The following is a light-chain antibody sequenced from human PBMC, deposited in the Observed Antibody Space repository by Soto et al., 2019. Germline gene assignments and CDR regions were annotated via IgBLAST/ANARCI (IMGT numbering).Light chain of an antibody. CDR2: DAS. Sequence: DIQVTQSPSSLAVSVGDRVTITCQASRDISVYLNWYQQKPGKPPKLLVFDASNLQTGVPSRFSGSGSGTHFTFPINPLQPEDVAPSYCQQYDNLPPYTFGQGTKLEIK. V-gene: IGKV1-33*01. CDR1: RDISVY. J-gene: IGKJ2*01. CDR3: QQYDNLPPYT.